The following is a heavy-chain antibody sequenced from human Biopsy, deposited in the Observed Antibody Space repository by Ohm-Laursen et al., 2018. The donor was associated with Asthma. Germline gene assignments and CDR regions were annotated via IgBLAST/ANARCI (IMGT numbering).Heavy chain of an antibody. CDR3: ARDRVSSPIRHGSGSYYLYNWFDP. V-gene: IGHV1-3*01. CDR2: INAANGNT. D-gene: IGHD3-10*01. Sequence: ASVKVSCKASGYTFINYAIHWVRQAPGHSLEWMGWINAANGNTKYSQKFQGRLTISRDTSASTAYMELSSLRSEDTAVYYCARDRVSSPIRHGSGSYYLYNWFDPWGQGTLVTVSS. J-gene: IGHJ5*02. CDR1: GYTFINYA.